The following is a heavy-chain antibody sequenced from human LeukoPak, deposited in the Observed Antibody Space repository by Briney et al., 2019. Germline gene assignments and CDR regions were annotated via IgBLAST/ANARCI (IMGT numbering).Heavy chain of an antibody. V-gene: IGHV3-53*03. CDR1: GFTVSNKY. D-gene: IGHD3-3*01. CDR3: ARAARRGLRFLEWPFFYYYMDV. J-gene: IGHJ6*03. CDR2: IYSGGST. Sequence: GGSLRLSCAASGFTVSNKYMSWVRQAPGKGLKWVSVIYSGGSTYYADSVKGRFTISRDNAKNSLYLQMNSLRAEDTAVYYCARAARRGLRFLEWPFFYYYMDVWGKGTTVTVSS.